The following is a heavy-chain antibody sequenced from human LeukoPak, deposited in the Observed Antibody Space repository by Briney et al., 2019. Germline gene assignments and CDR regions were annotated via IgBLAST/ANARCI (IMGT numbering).Heavy chain of an antibody. D-gene: IGHD5-12*01. CDR3: ARARGGYDLDY. Sequence: PGGSLRLSCAASGFTFSSYGMHWVRQAPGKGLEWVAVISYDGSNKYYADSVKGRFTISRDNSKNTLYLQMNSLRVEDTAVYYCARARGGYDLDYWGQGTLVTVSS. CDR2: ISYDGSNK. CDR1: GFTFSSYG. V-gene: IGHV3-30*03. J-gene: IGHJ4*02.